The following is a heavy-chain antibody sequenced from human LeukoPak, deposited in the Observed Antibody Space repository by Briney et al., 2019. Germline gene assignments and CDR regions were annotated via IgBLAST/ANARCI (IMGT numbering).Heavy chain of an antibody. V-gene: IGHV3-9*01. D-gene: IGHD1-26*01. CDR2: ISWNSGSI. J-gene: IGHJ4*02. Sequence: GGSLRRSCAASGFTFGGYAMHWVRQAPGKGLEWVSGISWNSGSIGYADSVKGRFTISRDNAKNSLYLQMNSLRAEDTALYYCAKVLNGSYYHPLDYWGQGTLVTVSS. CDR3: AKVLNGSYYHPLDY. CDR1: GFTFGGYA.